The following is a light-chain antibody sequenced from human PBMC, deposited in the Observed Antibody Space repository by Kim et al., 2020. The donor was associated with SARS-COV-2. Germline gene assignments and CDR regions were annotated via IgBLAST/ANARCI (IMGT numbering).Light chain of an antibody. CDR2: GAS. CDR1: QSLRTNH. Sequence: ENVLTQSPGTLSLSPGERATLSCRASQSLRTNHLAWYQQKPGQAPRLLIYGASSRATGIPDRFSGSGSGTDFTLTISRLEPEDFAVYYCQQYDSSPFSFGQGTKVDIK. V-gene: IGKV3-20*01. CDR3: QQYDSSPFS. J-gene: IGKJ1*01.